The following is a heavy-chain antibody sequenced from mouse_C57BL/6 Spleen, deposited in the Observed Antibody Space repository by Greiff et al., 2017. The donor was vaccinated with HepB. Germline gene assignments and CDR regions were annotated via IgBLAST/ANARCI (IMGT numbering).Heavy chain of an antibody. D-gene: IGHD1-1*01. J-gene: IGHJ4*01. CDR2: ISSGGDYI. CDR1: GFTFSSYA. CDR3: TREGDTTVVATDYYAMDY. Sequence: EVKLVESGEGLVKPGGSLKLSCAASGFTFSSYAMSWVRQTPEKRLEWVAYISSGGDYIYYADTVKGRFTISRDNARNTLYLQMSSLKSEDTAMYYCTREGDTTVVATDYYAMDYWGQGTSVTVSS. V-gene: IGHV5-9-1*02.